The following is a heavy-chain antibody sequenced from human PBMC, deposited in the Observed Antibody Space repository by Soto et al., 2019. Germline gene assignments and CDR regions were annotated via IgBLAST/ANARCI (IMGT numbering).Heavy chain of an antibody. CDR3: ARDDSSSWYYYYYGMDV. V-gene: IGHV1-18*01. J-gene: IGHJ6*02. CDR1: GYTFTSYG. CDR2: ISAYNGNT. D-gene: IGHD6-13*01. Sequence: QVQLVQSGAEVKKPGASVKVSCKASGYTFTSYGISWVRQAPGQGLEWMGWISAYNGNTNYAQKLQGRVTMTTDTSTSTAYMELRSLRSDDTAVYYCARDDSSSWYYYYYGMDVWGQGTTVTVSS.